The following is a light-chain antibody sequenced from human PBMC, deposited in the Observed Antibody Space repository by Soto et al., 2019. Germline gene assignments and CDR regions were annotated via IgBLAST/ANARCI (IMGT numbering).Light chain of an antibody. J-gene: IGKJ1*01. V-gene: IGKV1-5*01. CDR1: QGIVRW. CDR3: QQYGSSGT. CDR2: DAS. Sequence: DIQMTQSPSTLSASVGDRVTITCRASQGIVRWLAWYQQKPGKAPKLLIYDASSLESGVPSRFSGSGAGTDFTLTISRLEPEDFAVYYCQQYGSSGTFGQGTKVDIK.